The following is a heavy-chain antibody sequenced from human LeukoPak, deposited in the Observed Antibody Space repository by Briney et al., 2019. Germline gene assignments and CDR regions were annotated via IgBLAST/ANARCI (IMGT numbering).Heavy chain of an antibody. CDR2: MNPNSGNT. Sequence: ASVKVSCKASGYTFTSYDINWVRQATGQGLEWMGWMNPNSGNTGYAQKFQGRVTMTRNTSISTAYMELSSLRSEDTAVYYCARRYSSGVPFDYWGQGTLVTVSS. D-gene: IGHD3-10*01. CDR1: GYTFTSYD. J-gene: IGHJ4*02. V-gene: IGHV1-8*01. CDR3: ARRYSSGVPFDY.